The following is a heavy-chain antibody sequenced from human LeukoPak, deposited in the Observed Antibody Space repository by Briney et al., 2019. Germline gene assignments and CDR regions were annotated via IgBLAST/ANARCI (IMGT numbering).Heavy chain of an antibody. J-gene: IGHJ4*02. Sequence: PSETLSLTCTVSGGSISSGDYYWSWIRQPPGKGLEWIGYIYYSGSTYYNPSLKSRVTISVDTSKNQFSLKLSSVTAADTAVYYCARARVTSPTDGFDYWGQGTLVTVSS. CDR1: GGSISSGDYY. CDR2: IYYSGST. D-gene: IGHD4-17*01. CDR3: ARARVTSPTDGFDY. V-gene: IGHV4-30-4*01.